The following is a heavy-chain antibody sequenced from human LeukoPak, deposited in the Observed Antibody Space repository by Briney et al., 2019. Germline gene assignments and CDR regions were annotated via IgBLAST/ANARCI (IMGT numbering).Heavy chain of an antibody. CDR2: INHSGST. CDR3: ASSPPRYDFWSGYSGSKNWFDP. D-gene: IGHD3-3*01. Sequence: SETLSLTCAVYGGSFSGYYWSWIRQPPGKGLEWIGEINHSGSTNYNPSLKSRVTISVDTSKNQFSLKLGSVTAADTAVYYCASSPPRYDFWSGYSGSKNWFDPWGQGTLVTVSS. J-gene: IGHJ5*02. CDR1: GGSFSGYY. V-gene: IGHV4-34*01.